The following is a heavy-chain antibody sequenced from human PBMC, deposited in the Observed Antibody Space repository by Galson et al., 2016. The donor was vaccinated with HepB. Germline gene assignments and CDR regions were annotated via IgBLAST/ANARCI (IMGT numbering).Heavy chain of an antibody. CDR3: ARGASGYSYGSWSVY. Sequence: SLRLSCAVSGFTFSSYAMHWVRQAPGKGLEWVTVISYDGSNKDYVDSVKGRFTILRDNSKNTLYLQMNSLRAEDTAVYYCARGASGYSYGSWSVYWGQGTLVTVSS. V-gene: IGHV3-30-3*01. D-gene: IGHD5-18*01. CDR1: GFTFSSYA. J-gene: IGHJ4*02. CDR2: ISYDGSNK.